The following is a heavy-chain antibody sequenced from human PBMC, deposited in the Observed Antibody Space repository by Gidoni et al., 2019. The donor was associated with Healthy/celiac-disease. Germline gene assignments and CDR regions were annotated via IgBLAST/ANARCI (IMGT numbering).Heavy chain of an antibody. V-gene: IGHV3-9*01. CDR3: AKDRIGDDAFDI. CDR2: ISWNSGSI. CDR1: GFTFDDYA. D-gene: IGHD1-26*01. Sequence: EVQLVESGGGLVQPGRSLRLSCAASGFTFDDYAMHWVRQAPGKGLGWVSGISWNSGSIGYADSVKGRFTISRDNAKDSLYLQMNSLRAEDTALYYCAKDRIGDDAFDIWGQGTMVTVSS. J-gene: IGHJ3*02.